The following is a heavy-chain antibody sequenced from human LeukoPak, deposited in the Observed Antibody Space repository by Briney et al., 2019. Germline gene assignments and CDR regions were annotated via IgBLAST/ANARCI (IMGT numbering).Heavy chain of an antibody. CDR1: GFTFDDYA. CDR3: AKAIVATGLILGSSFDY. Sequence: GGSLRLSCAASGFTFDDYAMHWVRQAPGKGLEWVSGISWNSGSIGYADSVKGRFTISRDNAKNSLYLQMNSLRAEDTALYYCAKAIVATGLILGSSFDYWGQGTLVTVSS. V-gene: IGHV3-9*01. CDR2: ISWNSGSI. D-gene: IGHD3-16*01. J-gene: IGHJ4*02.